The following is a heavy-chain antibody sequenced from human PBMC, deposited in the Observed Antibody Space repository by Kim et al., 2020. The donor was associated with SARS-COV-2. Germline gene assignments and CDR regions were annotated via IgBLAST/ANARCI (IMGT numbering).Heavy chain of an antibody. CDR3: ARGEWLAPTYYYGMDV. Sequence: SETLSLTCTVSGGSISSGDYYWSWIRQPPGKGLEWIGYIYYSGSTYYNPSLKSRVTISVDTSKNQFSLKLSSVTAADTAVYYCARGEWLAPTYYYGMDVWGQGTTVTVSS. V-gene: IGHV4-30-4*01. CDR2: IYYSGST. CDR1: GGSISSGDYY. J-gene: IGHJ6*02. D-gene: IGHD3-3*01.